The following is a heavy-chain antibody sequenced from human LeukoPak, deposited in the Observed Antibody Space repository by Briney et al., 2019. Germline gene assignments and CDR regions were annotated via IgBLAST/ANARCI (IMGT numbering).Heavy chain of an antibody. V-gene: IGHV4-59*01. J-gene: IGHJ4*02. CDR2: IYYSGSA. CDR3: ARGVSGWPLAFDY. D-gene: IGHD6-19*01. Sequence: PSETLSLTCAVYGGSFSGYYWSWIRQPPGKGLEWIGYIYYSGSANYNPSLKSRVTISVDTSKNQFSLKLSSVTAADTAVYYCARGVSGWPLAFDYWGQGTLVTVSS. CDR1: GGSFSGYY.